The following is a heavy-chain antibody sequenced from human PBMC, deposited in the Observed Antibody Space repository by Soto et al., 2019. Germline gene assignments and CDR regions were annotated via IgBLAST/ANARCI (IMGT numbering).Heavy chain of an antibody. CDR3: ASHRRGWNFDL. CDR1: GYSFTSDD. J-gene: IGHJ2*01. Sequence: QEQLVQSGAEVRKPGASVKVSCKTSGYSFTSDDINWIRQATGQGLEWMGWMNPSSGNTGYAQKFQGRVTMTRDTSVRTAYMELTSLRADDSAVYDCASHRRGWNFDLWGRGTLVTVSS. V-gene: IGHV1-8*01. D-gene: IGHD3-10*01. CDR2: MNPSSGNT.